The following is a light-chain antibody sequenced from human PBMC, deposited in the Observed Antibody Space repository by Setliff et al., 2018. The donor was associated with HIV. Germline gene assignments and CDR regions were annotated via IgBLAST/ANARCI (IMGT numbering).Light chain of an antibody. CDR3: CSYAGSYTYV. CDR1: SSDVDAYDY. J-gene: IGLJ1*01. V-gene: IGLV2-11*01. CDR2: DVS. Sequence: QSALTQPRPMSGSPGQSVTISCTGTSSDVDAYDYASWYQHHPGKAPKLLIYDVSERPSGVPDRFSGSKSGNTASLTISGLQAEDEADYYCCSYAGSYTYVFGTGTKVTVL.